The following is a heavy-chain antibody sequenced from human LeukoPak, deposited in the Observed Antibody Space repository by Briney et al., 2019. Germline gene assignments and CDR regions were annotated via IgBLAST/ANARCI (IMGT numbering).Heavy chain of an antibody. CDR3: AREELGYSGSSWVPQIQYNWFDP. D-gene: IGHD6-6*01. Sequence: SQTLSLTCAISGDSVSSNSAAWNWIRQSPSRGLEWLGRTYYRSKWYNDYAVSVKSRITINPDTSKNQFSLQLNSVTPEDTAVYYCAREELGYSGSSWVPQIQYNWFDPWGQGTLVTVSS. J-gene: IGHJ5*02. CDR1: GDSVSSNSAA. V-gene: IGHV6-1*01. CDR2: TYYRSKWYN.